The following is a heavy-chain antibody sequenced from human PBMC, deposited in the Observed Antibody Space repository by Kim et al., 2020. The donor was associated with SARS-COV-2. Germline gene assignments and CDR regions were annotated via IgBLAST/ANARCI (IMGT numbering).Heavy chain of an antibody. V-gene: IGHV4-39*01. CDR1: GGSISSSSYY. Sequence: SETLSLTCTVSGGSISSSSYYWGWIRQPPGKGLEWIGSIYYSGSTYYNPSLKSRVTISVDTSKNQFSLKLSSVTAADTAVYYCARHVGQIYDYVWGSYRFYYFDYWGQGTLVTVSS. CDR2: IYYSGST. J-gene: IGHJ4*02. CDR3: ARHVGQIYDYVWGSYRFYYFDY. D-gene: IGHD3-16*02.